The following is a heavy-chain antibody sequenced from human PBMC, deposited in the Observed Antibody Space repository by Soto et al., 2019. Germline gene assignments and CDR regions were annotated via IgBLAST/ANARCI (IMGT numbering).Heavy chain of an antibody. CDR3: ARHVGNYDAFDI. V-gene: IGHV4-31*11. J-gene: IGHJ3*02. Sequence: SETLSLTCAVSGGSISSGGYSWSWIRQPPGKGLEWIGYIYYSGSTYYNPSLKSRVTISVDTSKNQFSLKLSSVTAADTAVYYCARHVGNYDAFDIWGQGTLVTVSS. CDR2: IYYSGST. D-gene: IGHD4-4*01. CDR1: GGSISSGGYS.